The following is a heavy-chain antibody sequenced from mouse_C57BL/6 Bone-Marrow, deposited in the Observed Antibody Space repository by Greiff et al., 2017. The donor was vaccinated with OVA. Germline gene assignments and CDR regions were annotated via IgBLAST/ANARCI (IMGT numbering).Heavy chain of an antibody. CDR2: IYPRSGNT. CDR3: ARRGTSNWDWYFDV. J-gene: IGHJ1*03. CDR1: GYTFTSYG. D-gene: IGHD4-1*01. V-gene: IGHV1-81*01. Sequence: VQLQQSGAELARPGASVKLSCKASGYTFTSYGISWVKQSTGQGLEWIGEIYPRSGNTYYNEKFKGKATLTADKSSSTAYMELRSLTSEDSAVYFCARRGTSNWDWYFDVWGTGTTVTVSS.